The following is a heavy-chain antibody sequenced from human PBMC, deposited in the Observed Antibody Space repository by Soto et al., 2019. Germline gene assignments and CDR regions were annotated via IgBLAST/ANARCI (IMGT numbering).Heavy chain of an antibody. Sequence: PXVTLSLTCSVSDGSVNSGNYYWSWIRQPPGKGLEWIGHIYYIGTTDYNPSLKSRVTISVDTSKNQFSLKVTSVTAADTAVYFCAREEKQLSRYGGDFDYWGQGILVTAPQ. CDR1: DGSVNSGNYY. CDR2: IYYIGTT. V-gene: IGHV4-61*01. D-gene: IGHD3-16*01. CDR3: AREEKQLSRYGGDFDY. J-gene: IGHJ4*02.